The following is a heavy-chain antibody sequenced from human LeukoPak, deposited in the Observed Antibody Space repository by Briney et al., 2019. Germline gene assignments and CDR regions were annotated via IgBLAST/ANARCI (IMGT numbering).Heavy chain of an antibody. CDR2: ISSSSSYI. CDR3: ARVYCSSTSCYYFDY. CDR1: GCTFSSYS. Sequence: GGSLRLSCAASGCTFSSYSMNWVRQAPGKGLEWVSSISSSSSYIYYADSVKGRFTISRDNAKNSLYLQMNSLRAEDTAVYYCARVYCSSTSCYYFDYWGQGTLVTVSS. J-gene: IGHJ4*02. V-gene: IGHV3-21*01. D-gene: IGHD2-2*01.